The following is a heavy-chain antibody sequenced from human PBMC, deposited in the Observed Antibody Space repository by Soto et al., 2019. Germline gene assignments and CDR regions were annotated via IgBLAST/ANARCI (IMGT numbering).Heavy chain of an antibody. D-gene: IGHD2-15*01. CDR2: ISYDGNNK. V-gene: IGHV3-30-3*01. J-gene: IGHJ4*02. CDR1: GFTFSSYA. Sequence: QVQLVESGGGVVQPGRSLRLSCAASGFTFSSYAMHWVRQAPGKGLEWVAVISYDGNNKYYADSVKGRFTISRDNSKNTLYLQMNSLRAEDTAVYYCARGPAVVAATRGFDYWGQGTLVTVSS. CDR3: ARGPAVVAATRGFDY.